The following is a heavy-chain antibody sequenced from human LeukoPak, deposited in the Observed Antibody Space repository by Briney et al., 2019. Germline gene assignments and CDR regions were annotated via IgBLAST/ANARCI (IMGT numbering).Heavy chain of an antibody. J-gene: IGHJ4*02. CDR2: ISSSGNYI. D-gene: IGHD3-22*01. CDR1: GFTFTSYS. CDR3: PRGGRGTIIMIVVAALDS. Sequence: GGSLRLSCAASGFTFTSYSMNWVRQAPGKGLEWVSSISSSGNYIYYADSLKGRFTISRDNAKNSLYLQMNSLRAEDTAVYYCPRGGRGTIIMIVVAALDSWGQGTLVTVSS. V-gene: IGHV3-21*01.